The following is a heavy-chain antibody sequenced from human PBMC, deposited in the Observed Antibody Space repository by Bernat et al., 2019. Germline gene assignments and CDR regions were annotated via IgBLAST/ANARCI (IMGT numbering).Heavy chain of an antibody. D-gene: IGHD3-9*01. CDR2: ISYDGSNK. CDR1: GFTFSSYG. V-gene: IGHV3-30*18. CDR3: AKVSESYDILTGYRDNWFDP. Sequence: QVQLVESGGGVVQPGRSLRLSCAASGFTFSSYGMHWVRQAPGKGLAWVAVISYDGSNKYYADSVKGRFTISRDNSKNTLYLQMNSLRAEDTAVYYCAKVSESYDILTGYRDNWFDPWGQGTLVTVSS. J-gene: IGHJ5*02.